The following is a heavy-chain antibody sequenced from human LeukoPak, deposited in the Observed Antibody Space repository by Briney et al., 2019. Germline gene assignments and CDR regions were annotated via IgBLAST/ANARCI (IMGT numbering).Heavy chain of an antibody. CDR3: CAVVATIDTLYYFDY. CDR1: GGTFSSYA. Sequence: SVKASCKASGGTFSSYAISWVRQAPGQGLEWMGRIIPILGTANYAQKFQGRVTITTDESTSTAYMELSSLRSENTAVYYCCAVVATIDTLYYFDYWGQGTLVTVSS. V-gene: IGHV1-69*11. D-gene: IGHD5-12*01. CDR2: IIPILGTA. J-gene: IGHJ4*02.